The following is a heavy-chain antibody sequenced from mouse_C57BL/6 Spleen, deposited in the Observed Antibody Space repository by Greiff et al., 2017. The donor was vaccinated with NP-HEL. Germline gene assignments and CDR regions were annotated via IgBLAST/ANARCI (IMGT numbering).Heavy chain of an antibody. J-gene: IGHJ4*01. CDR1: GYSFTGYF. D-gene: IGHD1-3*01. V-gene: IGHV1-20*01. Sequence: EVQLQQSGPELVKPGDSVKISCKASGYSFTGYFMNWVMQSHGKSLEWIGRINPYNGDTFYNQKFKGKATLTVDKSSSTAHMELRSLTSEDSAVYYCAAHDSGSYYAMDYWGQVTTVTVAS. CDR3: AAHDSGSYYAMDY. CDR2: INPYNGDT.